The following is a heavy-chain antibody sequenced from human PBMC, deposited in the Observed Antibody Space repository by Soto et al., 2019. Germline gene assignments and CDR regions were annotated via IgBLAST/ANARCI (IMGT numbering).Heavy chain of an antibody. V-gene: IGHV3-30*18. Sequence: QVQLVESGGGVVQPGRSLRLSCAATGFTFSNYGLHWVRQAPGKGLEWVAVISFDGSDEYYADFVKGRFTLSRDNSKNTLYLHMSSLRADDAAVYYCAKDKGRYSIGWHHKDAFDIWGQGTAVIVSS. CDR1: GFTFSNYG. CDR2: ISFDGSDE. J-gene: IGHJ3*02. D-gene: IGHD2-15*01. CDR3: AKDKGRYSIGWHHKDAFDI.